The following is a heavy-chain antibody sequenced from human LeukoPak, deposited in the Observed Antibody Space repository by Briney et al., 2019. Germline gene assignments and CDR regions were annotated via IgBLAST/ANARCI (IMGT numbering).Heavy chain of an antibody. CDR2: IDDDGSGA. V-gene: IGHV3-74*01. CDR3: ARIGPSGSGSYFFLDP. Sequence: GGSLRLSCAASGFTFSSYWMHWVRQAPGMGLVWVSRIDDDGSGASYADSVKGRFTISRDNARNTLYLQMNSLRAEDTAVYYCARIGPSGSGSYFFLDPWGQGTPVTVSS. J-gene: IGHJ5*02. CDR1: GFTFSSYW. D-gene: IGHD3-10*01.